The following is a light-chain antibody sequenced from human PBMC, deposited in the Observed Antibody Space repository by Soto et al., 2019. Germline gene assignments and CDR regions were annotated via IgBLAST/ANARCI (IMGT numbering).Light chain of an antibody. V-gene: IGLV2-14*01. J-gene: IGLJ1*01. CDR1: SSDVGGYNY. CDR3: SSYTSSSTLRV. CDR2: DVS. Sequence: SALPQPASVSGSPGQSITISCTGTSSDVGGYNYVSWYQQHPGKAPKLMIYDVSNRPSGVSNRFSGSKSGNTASLTISGLQAEDEADYYCSSYTSSSTLRVFGTGTQLTVL.